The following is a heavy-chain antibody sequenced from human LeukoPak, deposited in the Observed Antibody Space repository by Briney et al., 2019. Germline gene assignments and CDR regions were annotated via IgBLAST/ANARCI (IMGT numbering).Heavy chain of an antibody. V-gene: IGHV3-48*03. D-gene: IGHD6-19*01. CDR1: GFTFSIYE. CDR3: AKIGIAVLATGD. CDR2: ISGSGSDI. J-gene: IGHJ4*02. Sequence: GGSLRLSCAASGFTFSIYEMTWVRQAPGKGLEWVSYISGSGSDIYYADSVKGRFTISRDNAKNSLYLQMNSLRVEDTAVYYCAKIGIAVLATGDWGQGTLVTVSS.